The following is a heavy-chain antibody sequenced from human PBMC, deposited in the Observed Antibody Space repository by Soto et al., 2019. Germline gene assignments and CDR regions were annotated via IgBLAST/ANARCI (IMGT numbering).Heavy chain of an antibody. J-gene: IGHJ4*02. CDR2: ISNDGSNK. V-gene: IGHV3-30*18. Sequence: PGGSLRLSCAASRFTFSNYGMHWVRQAPGKGLEWVAAISNDGSNKYYADSVKGRFTISRDNSKNTLYLQMNSLRAEDTAVYYCAKGRSNYVNWGQGTLVTVS. CDR1: RFTFSNYG. CDR3: AKGRSNYVN. D-gene: IGHD4-4*01.